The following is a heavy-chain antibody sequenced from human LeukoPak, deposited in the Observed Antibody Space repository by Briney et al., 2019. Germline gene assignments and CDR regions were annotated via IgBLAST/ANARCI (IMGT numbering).Heavy chain of an antibody. V-gene: IGHV3-23*01. J-gene: IGHJ4*02. CDR3: AKAPIFGVVIPLYFDY. Sequence: GGSLRLSCAASGFTFSSYAMSWVRQAPGKGLEWVSAISGSGGSTYYAGSVKGRFTISRDNSKNTLYLQMNSLRAEDTAVYYCAKAPIFGVVIPLYFDYWGQGTLVTVSS. CDR2: ISGSGGST. CDR1: GFTFSSYA. D-gene: IGHD3-3*01.